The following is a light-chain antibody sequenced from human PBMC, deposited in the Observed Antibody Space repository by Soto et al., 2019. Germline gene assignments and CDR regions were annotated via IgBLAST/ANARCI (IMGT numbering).Light chain of an antibody. V-gene: IGKV3-11*01. CDR1: QSVGTF. CDR2: GAS. CDR3: QQRSNWPRT. J-gene: IGKJ3*01. Sequence: EVVLTQTPGTLSLSPGGRAFLSCRASQSVGTFLAWYQQRSGQAPRLLIYGASTRASGIPDRFSGSGSGTEFTLTISSLEPEDFAVYYCQQRSNWPRTFGPGTKVDIK.